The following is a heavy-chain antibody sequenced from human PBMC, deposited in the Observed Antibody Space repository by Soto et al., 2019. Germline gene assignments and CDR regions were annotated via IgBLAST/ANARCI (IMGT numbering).Heavy chain of an antibody. Sequence: EVQVVESGGGLIQPGGSLRLSCAASGFDFSKYNMDWVRQAPGKGLEWISYISNTSRTKFYADSVKGRFTISRDNARSSLFLEMNSLRDEDTAVYYCARDGNRGYVMDVWGHGTTVTVSS. J-gene: IGHJ6*02. CDR1: GFDFSKYN. D-gene: IGHD2-15*01. V-gene: IGHV3-48*02. CDR2: ISNTSRTK. CDR3: ARDGNRGYVMDV.